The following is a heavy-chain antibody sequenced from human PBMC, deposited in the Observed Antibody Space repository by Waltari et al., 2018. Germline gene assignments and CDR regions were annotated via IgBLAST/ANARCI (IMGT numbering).Heavy chain of an antibody. CDR3: ARGIGYCSGGSCYSSYYYYYYGMDV. V-gene: IGHV4-61*02. CDR1: GGSISSGSYY. D-gene: IGHD2-15*01. J-gene: IGHJ6*02. CDR2: IDTSGST. Sequence: QVQLQESGPGLVKPSQTLSLTCTVSGGSISSGSYYWSWIRQPPGTGLEWIGRIDTSGSTNYNPSLKSRVTISVDTSKNQFSLKLSSVTAADTAVYYCARGIGYCSGGSCYSSYYYYYYGMDVWGQGTTVTVSS.